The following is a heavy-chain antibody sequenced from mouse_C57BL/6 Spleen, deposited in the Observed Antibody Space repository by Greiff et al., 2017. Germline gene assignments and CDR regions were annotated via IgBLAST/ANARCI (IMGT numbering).Heavy chain of an antibody. CDR1: GFNFKDYY. V-gene: IGHV14-1*01. CDR3: TGGTTVKDFDV. J-gene: IGHJ1*03. Sequence: VQLQQSGAELVRPGASVKLSCTASGFNFKDYYMHWVKQRPEQGLEWIGRIDPEDGDTEYAPKFQGKDPMTADTSSNTAYLQLSSLTSEDTAVYYCTGGTTVKDFDVWGTGTTVTVSS. D-gene: IGHD1-1*01. CDR2: IDPEDGDT.